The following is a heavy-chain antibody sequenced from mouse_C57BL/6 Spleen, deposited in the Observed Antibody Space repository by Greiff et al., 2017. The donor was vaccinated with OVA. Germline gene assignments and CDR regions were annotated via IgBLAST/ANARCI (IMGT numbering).Heavy chain of an antibody. V-gene: IGHV3-6*01. D-gene: IGHD2-1*01. Sequence: EVQRVESGPGLVKPSQSLSLTCSVTGYSITSGYYWNWIRQFPGNKLEWMGYISYDGSNNYNPSLKNRISITRDTSKNQFFLKLNSVTTEDTATYYCAREDGNHSFDYWGQGTTLTVSS. CDR2: ISYDGSN. CDR3: AREDGNHSFDY. J-gene: IGHJ2*01. CDR1: GYSITSGYY.